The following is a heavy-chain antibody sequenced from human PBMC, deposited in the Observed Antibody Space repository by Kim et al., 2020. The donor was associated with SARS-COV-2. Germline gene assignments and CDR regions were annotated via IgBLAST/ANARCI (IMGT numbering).Heavy chain of an antibody. J-gene: IGHJ4*02. V-gene: IGHV3-74*03. Sequence: YADSAEGRFTISRDNATNTLYLQMSSLRAEDTAVYYCARDGFHSAYDYDFWGQGTLVTVSS. CDR3: ARDGFHSAYDYDF. D-gene: IGHD5-12*01.